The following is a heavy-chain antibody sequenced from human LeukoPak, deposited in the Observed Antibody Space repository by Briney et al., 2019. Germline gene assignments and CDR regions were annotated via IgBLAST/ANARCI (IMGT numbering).Heavy chain of an antibody. CDR3: ARDHFGDYSSGWYWYYYYYYYMDV. J-gene: IGHJ6*03. V-gene: IGHV3-48*01. CDR1: GFSFSSYS. D-gene: IGHD6-19*01. CDR2: ISSSSRTI. Sequence: PGGSLRLSCAASGFSFSSYSLNWVRQAPGKGLEWVSYISSSSRTIYYADSVKGRFTISRDNAKNSLYLQMNSLRAEDTAVYYCARDHFGDYSSGWYWYYYYYYYMDVWGKGTTVTVSS.